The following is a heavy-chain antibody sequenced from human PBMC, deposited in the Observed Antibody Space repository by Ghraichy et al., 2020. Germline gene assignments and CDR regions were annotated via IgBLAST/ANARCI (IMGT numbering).Heavy chain of an antibody. CDR3: ARRRLVRGRNDVGAFDI. CDR1: GGSFSGYY. V-gene: IGHV4-34*01. Sequence: SETLSLTCAVYGGSFSGYYWSWIRQPPGKGLEWIGEINHSGSTNYNPSLKSRVTISVDTSKNQFSLKLSSVTAADTAVYYCARRRLVRGRNDVGAFDIWGQGTMVTVSS. J-gene: IGHJ3*02. D-gene: IGHD3-10*01. CDR2: INHSGST.